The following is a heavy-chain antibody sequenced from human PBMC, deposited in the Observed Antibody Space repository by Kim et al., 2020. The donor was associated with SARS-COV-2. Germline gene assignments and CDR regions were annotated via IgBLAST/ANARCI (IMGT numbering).Heavy chain of an antibody. CDR3: AKPLSSSNLYYFDY. D-gene: IGHD2-2*01. J-gene: IGHJ4*02. V-gene: IGHV3-23*01. CDR1: GFTFNTYA. CDR2: ISGSGTIS. Sequence: GGSLRLSCAASGFTFNTYAMSWARQAPGKGLEWVSAISGSGTISNYADSVKGRFAISRDNSQNTLYLQMNSLRAEDTAIYYCAKPLSSSNLYYFDYWGQGCLVTFSS.